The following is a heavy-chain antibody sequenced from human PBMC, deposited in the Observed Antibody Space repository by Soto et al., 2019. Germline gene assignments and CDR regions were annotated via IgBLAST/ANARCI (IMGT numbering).Heavy chain of an antibody. V-gene: IGHV4-34*01. D-gene: IGHD6-19*01. CDR2: INHSGST. CDR1: GGSFSGYY. CDR3: ARKGNIAVAGTRWFDP. Sequence: PSETLSLTCAVYGGSFSGYYWSWIRQPPGKGLEWIGEINHSGSTNYNPSLKSRVTISVDTSKNQFSLKLSSVTAADTAVYYCARKGNIAVAGTRWFDPWGQGTLVTVSS. J-gene: IGHJ5*02.